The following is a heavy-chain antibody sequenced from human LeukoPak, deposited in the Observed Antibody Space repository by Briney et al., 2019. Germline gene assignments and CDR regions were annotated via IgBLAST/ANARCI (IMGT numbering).Heavy chain of an antibody. J-gene: IGHJ4*02. CDR2: ISTNTGNP. Sequence: ASVKVSCKTSGYIFIGYSINWLRQAPGQGLEWMGWISTNTGNPTYAQGFTGRFVFSLDTSVSTAYLQISSLKAEDTAVYYCARDAATINFDSWGQGTLVTVSS. CDR1: GYIFIGYS. V-gene: IGHV7-4-1*02. D-gene: IGHD5-24*01. CDR3: ARDAATINFDS.